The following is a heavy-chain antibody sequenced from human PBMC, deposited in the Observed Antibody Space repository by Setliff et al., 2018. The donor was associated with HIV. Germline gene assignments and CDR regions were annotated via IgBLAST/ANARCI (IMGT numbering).Heavy chain of an antibody. CDR2: IHHSGGT. CDR3: ARGSDTTGWSRYYYYMDV. CDR1: GGTFSLHY. V-gene: IGHV4-34*01. D-gene: IGHD6-19*01. J-gene: IGHJ6*03. Sequence: SETLSLTCAVSGGTFSLHYYTWIRQSPLRGLEWIGEIHHSGGTRSNPSLESRVTMSVDTSKNQFSLKLSSVTAADTAMYYCARGSDTTGWSRYYYYMDVWGKGTTVTVSS.